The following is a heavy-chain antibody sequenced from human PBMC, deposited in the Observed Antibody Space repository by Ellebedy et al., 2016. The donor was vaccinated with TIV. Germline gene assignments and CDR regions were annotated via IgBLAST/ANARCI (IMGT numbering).Heavy chain of an antibody. CDR1: GGSISSYS. Sequence: MPGGSLRLSCTVSGGSISSYSWSRIRQPAGEGLEWIGRIFTSGSTNFNPSLKSRVTMSVDTSKNQFSLKLSSVTAADTAVYYCARDTVTANWGPLFDYWGQGTLVTVSS. V-gene: IGHV4-4*07. CDR2: IFTSGST. CDR3: ARDTVTANWGPLFDY. D-gene: IGHD7-27*01. J-gene: IGHJ4*02.